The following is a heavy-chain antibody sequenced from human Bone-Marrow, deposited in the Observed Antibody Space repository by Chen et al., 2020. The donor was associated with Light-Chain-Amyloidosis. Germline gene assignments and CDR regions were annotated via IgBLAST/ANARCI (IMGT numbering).Heavy chain of an antibody. CDR2: ISGSGNSI. Sequence: EVQLVESGGGLVQPGGSLRLSCAASGFIFSHSAMSWVRQAPGKGLGWVSGISGSGNSIFYADSVKGRFTISRDNSKDTLSLQMNSLRDDDMAIYYCAKAIVSPGLGRQKRGYHFDSWGQGTLVTVSS. CDR3: AKAIVSPGLGRQKRGYHFDS. D-gene: IGHD1-26*01. V-gene: IGHV3-23*04. J-gene: IGHJ4*02. CDR1: GFIFSHSA.